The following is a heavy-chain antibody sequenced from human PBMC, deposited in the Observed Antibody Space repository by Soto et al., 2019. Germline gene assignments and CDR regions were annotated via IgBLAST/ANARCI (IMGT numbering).Heavy chain of an antibody. D-gene: IGHD3-22*01. CDR2: IYYSGST. V-gene: IGHV4-30-4*01. CDR1: GGSISSGDYY. Sequence: KTSETLSLTCTVSGGSISSGDYYWSWIRQPPGKGLEWIGYIYYSGSTYYNPSLKSRVTISVDTSKNQFSLKLSSVTAADTAVYYCARVRYYYDSSGYGSDYWGQGTLVTVSS. CDR3: ARVRYYYDSSGYGSDY. J-gene: IGHJ4*02.